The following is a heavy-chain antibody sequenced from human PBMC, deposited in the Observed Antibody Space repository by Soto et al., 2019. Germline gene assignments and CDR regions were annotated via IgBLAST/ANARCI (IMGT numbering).Heavy chain of an antibody. CDR1: GGSVSSGSYY. Sequence: PSETLSLTCTVSGGSVSSGSYYWSWIRQPPGKGLEWIGYIYYSGSTNYNPSLKSRITINPDISNNQVSLHLNSVTPDDTAVYYCVRLIGNSWLDSWGQGTLVTVSS. D-gene: IGHD2-8*01. CDR2: IYYSGST. V-gene: IGHV4-61*01. J-gene: IGHJ5*01. CDR3: VRLIGNSWLDS.